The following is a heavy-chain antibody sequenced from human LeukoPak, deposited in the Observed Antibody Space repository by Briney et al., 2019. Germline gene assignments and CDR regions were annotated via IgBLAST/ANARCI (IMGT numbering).Heavy chain of an antibody. CDR1: GFTFSSYG. D-gene: IGHD2-2*01. Sequence: AGGSLRLPCAASGFTFSSYGMHWVRQAPGKGLEWVAVIWYDGSNKYCADSVKGRFTISRDNSKNTLYLQMNSLRAEDTAVYYCARDWFVVVPGSSGMDVWGQGTTVTVSS. V-gene: IGHV3-33*01. CDR3: ARDWFVVVPGSSGMDV. CDR2: IWYDGSNK. J-gene: IGHJ6*02.